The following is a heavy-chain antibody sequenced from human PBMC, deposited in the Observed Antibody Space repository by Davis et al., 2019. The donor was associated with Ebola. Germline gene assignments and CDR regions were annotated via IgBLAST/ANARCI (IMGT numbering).Heavy chain of an antibody. CDR3: ARGYSSSWYTKGIVDV. CDR1: GGSISSYY. CDR2: IYYSWST. D-gene: IGHD6-13*01. J-gene: IGHJ6*02. V-gene: IGHV4-59*01. Sequence: MPSETLSLTCTVSGGSISSYYWSWIRQPPGKGLEWIGYIYYSWSTNYNPSLKSRVTISVDTSKNQFSLKLSSVTAADTAVYYCARGYSSSWYTKGIVDVWGQGTTVTVSS.